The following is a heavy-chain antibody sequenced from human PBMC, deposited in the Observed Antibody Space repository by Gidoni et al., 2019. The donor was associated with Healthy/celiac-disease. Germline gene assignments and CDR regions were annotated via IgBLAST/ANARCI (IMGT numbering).Heavy chain of an antibody. CDR3: ARGGYYDFWSGYSYYYYGMDV. D-gene: IGHD3-3*01. V-gene: IGHV4-59*01. J-gene: IGHJ6*02. CDR2: IYYSGST. CDR1: GGSISSYY. Sequence: QVQLQESGPGLVKPSETLSLTCTVSGGSISSYYWSWIRQPPGKGLEWIGYIYYSGSTNYNPSLKSRVTISVDTSKNQFSLKLSSVTAADTAVYYCARGGYYDFWSGYSYYYYGMDVWGQGTTVTVSS.